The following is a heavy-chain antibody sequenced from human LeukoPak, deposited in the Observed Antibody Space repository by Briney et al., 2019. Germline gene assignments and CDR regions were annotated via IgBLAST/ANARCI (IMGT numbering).Heavy chain of an antibody. D-gene: IGHD2-15*01. J-gene: IGHJ4*02. CDR2: ISDSGGST. CDR1: GFTFSSYA. V-gene: IGHV3-23*01. Sequence: GGSLRLSCAASGFTFSSYAMSWVRQAPGKGLEWVAAISDSGGSTYYADSVKGRFTISRDNSKNTLYLQMNSLRAEDTAVYYCAKNPEVLVVVVSVPGHSEGGDYWGQGTLVTVSS. CDR3: AKNPEVLVVVVSVPGHSEGGDY.